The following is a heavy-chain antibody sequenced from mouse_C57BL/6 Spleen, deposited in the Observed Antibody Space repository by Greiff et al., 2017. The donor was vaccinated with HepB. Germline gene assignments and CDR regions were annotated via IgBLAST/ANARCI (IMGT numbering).Heavy chain of an antibody. CDR2: IRLKSDNYAT. CDR1: GFTFSNYW. J-gene: IGHJ3*01. Sequence: EVKLEESGGGLVQPGGSMKLSCVASGFTFSNYWMNWVRQSPEKGLEWVAQIRLKSDNYATHYAESVKGRFTISKDDSKSSVYLQMNNLRAEDTGIYYCTDGSSLVAYWGQGTLVTVSA. D-gene: IGHD1-1*01. V-gene: IGHV6-3*01. CDR3: TDGSSLVAY.